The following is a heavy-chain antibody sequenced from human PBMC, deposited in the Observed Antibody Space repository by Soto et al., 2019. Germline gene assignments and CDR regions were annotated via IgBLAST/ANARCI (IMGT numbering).Heavy chain of an antibody. CDR1: GGTFSSYA. Sequence: SAKVTCKASGGTFSSYAISWVRQAPGQGLEWMGGIIPIFGTANYAQKFQGRVTITADESTSTAYMELSSLRSGDTAVYYCARDRDDGSYYTKPFDYWGQGTLVTVSS. V-gene: IGHV1-69*13. J-gene: IGHJ4*02. CDR2: IIPIFGTA. D-gene: IGHD1-26*01. CDR3: ARDRDDGSYYTKPFDY.